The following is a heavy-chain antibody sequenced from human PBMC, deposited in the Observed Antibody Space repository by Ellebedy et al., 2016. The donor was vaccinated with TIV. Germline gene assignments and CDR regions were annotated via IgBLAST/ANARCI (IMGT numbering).Heavy chain of an antibody. Sequence: AASVKVSCKASGYTSSTYGISWVRQAPAHGLEWMGWLSGNNGNTYYAKKFQGRVTLTTDTSTSTAYMELWSLTTVDTAVYYCAREVAGTWPDPWGQGTLVTVSS. CDR2: LSGNNGNT. V-gene: IGHV1-18*04. J-gene: IGHJ5*02. CDR3: AREVAGTWPDP. D-gene: IGHD6-19*01. CDR1: GYTSSTYG.